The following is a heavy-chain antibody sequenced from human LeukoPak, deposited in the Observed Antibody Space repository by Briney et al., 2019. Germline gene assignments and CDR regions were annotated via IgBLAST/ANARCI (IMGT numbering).Heavy chain of an antibody. D-gene: IGHD3-3*01. CDR1: GGSISNYY. Sequence: SETLSLTCTVSGGSISNYYWGWIRQPPGKGLEWIGSIYYSGSTYYNPSLKSRVTISVHTSKNQFSLKLSSVTAADTAVYYCAKRPGGYYSSFDYWGQGTLVTVSS. CDR3: AKRPGGYYSSFDY. CDR2: IYYSGST. J-gene: IGHJ4*02. V-gene: IGHV4-39*07.